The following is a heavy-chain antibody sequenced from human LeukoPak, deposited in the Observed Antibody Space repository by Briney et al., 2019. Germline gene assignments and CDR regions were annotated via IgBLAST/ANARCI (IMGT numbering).Heavy chain of an antibody. D-gene: IGHD2-15*01. J-gene: IGHJ4*02. CDR3: ARGCSGDRCYDN. CDR1: GFTYSSYA. CDR2: MNGGGTSI. Sequence: PGGSLRLPCGASGFTYSSYAMIWVRQAPGRGVVGVSAMNGGGTSIYYTHSVKGRFTISIDNSKNTVYLQMNSLRADDTAVYFCARGCSGDRCYDNWGQGTLVTVSS. V-gene: IGHV3-23*01.